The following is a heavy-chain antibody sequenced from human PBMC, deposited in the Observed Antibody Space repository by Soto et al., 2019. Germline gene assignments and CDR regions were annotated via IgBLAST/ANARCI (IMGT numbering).Heavy chain of an antibody. D-gene: IGHD3-3*01. V-gene: IGHV7-4-1*01. CDR3: ARDHDFWSGSVFDP. J-gene: IGHJ5*02. Sequence: ASVKVSCKASGYTFTSYAMNWVRQAPGQGLEWMGWINTNTGNPTYAQGFTGRFVCSLDTSVSTAYLQICSLKAEDTSVYFCARDHDFWSGSVFDPWGQGTLVTVSS. CDR1: GYTFTSYA. CDR2: INTNTGNP.